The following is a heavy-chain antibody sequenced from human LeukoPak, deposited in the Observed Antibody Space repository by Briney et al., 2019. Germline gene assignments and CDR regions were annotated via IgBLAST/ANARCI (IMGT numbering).Heavy chain of an antibody. Sequence: ASVKVSCKASGYTFTSYAMNWVRQAPGQGLEWMGWINTNTGNPTYAQGFTGRFVFSLDTSVSTAYLQISSLKAEDTAVYYCAALGSGSSWSNFDYWGQGTLVTVSS. V-gene: IGHV7-4-1*02. CDR3: AALGSGSSWSNFDY. J-gene: IGHJ4*02. CDR1: GYTFTSYA. D-gene: IGHD6-13*01. CDR2: INTNTGNP.